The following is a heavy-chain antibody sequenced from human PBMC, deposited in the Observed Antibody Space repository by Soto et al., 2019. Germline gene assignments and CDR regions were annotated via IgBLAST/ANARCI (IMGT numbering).Heavy chain of an antibody. CDR1: GFTFSSYS. V-gene: IGHV3-48*01. CDR3: ARDLNLGSFDY. Sequence: EVQLVESGGGLVQPGGSLRLSCAASGFTFSSYSMNWVRQAPGKGLEWVSYISSRSSTIYYADSVKGRFTISRDNAKNSLYLQMNSLRAEDTAVYYCARDLNLGSFDYWGQGTLVTVSS. CDR2: ISSRSSTI. J-gene: IGHJ4*02.